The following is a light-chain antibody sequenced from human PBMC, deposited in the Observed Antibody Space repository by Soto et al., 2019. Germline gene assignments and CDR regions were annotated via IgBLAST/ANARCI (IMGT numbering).Light chain of an antibody. CDR3: QSYDSSLSGVV. CDR2: GHN. Sequence: QSDLTQPPSVSGAPGQRVTISCTGSYSNIGAGYEVHWYQQVPGTAPKLLVSGHNNRPSGVPDRFSGSKSGTSAFLAITGLQAEDEADYYCQSYDSSLSGVVFGGGTKLTVL. V-gene: IGLV1-40*01. J-gene: IGLJ2*01. CDR1: YSNIGAGYE.